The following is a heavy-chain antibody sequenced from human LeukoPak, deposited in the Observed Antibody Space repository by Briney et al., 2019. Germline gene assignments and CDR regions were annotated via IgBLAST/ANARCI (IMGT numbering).Heavy chain of an antibody. V-gene: IGHV3-33*08. CDR1: GFTFSSYA. CDR2: IWYDGSNK. J-gene: IGHJ4*02. CDR3: ARVPDYYDSSYFDY. D-gene: IGHD3-22*01. Sequence: GGSLRLSCAASGFTFSSYAMSWVRQAPGKGLEWVAVIWYDGSNKYYADSVKGRFTISRDNSKNTLYLQMNSLRAEDTAVYYCARVPDYYDSSYFDYWGQGTLVTVSS.